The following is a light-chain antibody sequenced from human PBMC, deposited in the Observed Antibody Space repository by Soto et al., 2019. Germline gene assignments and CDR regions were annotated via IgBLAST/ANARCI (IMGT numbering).Light chain of an antibody. J-gene: IGLJ1*01. Sequence: QSVLTQPPSVSGAPGQRVTISCTGSSSNIGAGYDVHGYQQLPGTAPKLLIYGNSNRPSGVPDRVSGSKSGTSASLAITGLQAEDEADYYCQSYDSSLSAPYVFGTGTKVTVL. CDR1: SSNIGAGYD. CDR2: GNS. CDR3: QSYDSSLSAPYV. V-gene: IGLV1-40*01.